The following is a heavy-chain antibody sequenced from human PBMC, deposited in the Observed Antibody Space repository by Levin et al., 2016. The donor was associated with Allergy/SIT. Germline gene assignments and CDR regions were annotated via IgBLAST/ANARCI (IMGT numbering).Heavy chain of an antibody. V-gene: IGHV1-18*01. CDR3: ARDGSPDGDYYYGMDV. CDR2: ISAYNGNT. J-gene: IGHJ6*02. D-gene: IGHD1-14*01. Sequence: ASVKVSCKASGYTFTSYGISWVRQAPGQGLEWMGWISAYNGNTNYAQKLQGRVTMTTDTSTSTAYMELRSLRSDDTAVYYCARDGSPDGDYYYGMDVWGQGTTVTVSS. CDR1: GYTFTSYG.